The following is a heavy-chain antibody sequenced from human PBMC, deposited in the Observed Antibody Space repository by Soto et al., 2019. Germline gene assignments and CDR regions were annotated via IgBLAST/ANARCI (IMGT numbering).Heavy chain of an antibody. Sequence: QVQLVQSGAEVKKPGASVKVSCKASGYTFTSYYMHWVRQAPGQGLEWMGIINPSGGSTSYAQKFQGRVTMTRDTSTSTVYMELSSLRSEDTAVYYCARVAYYYDSSGVRKKDAFDIWGQGTMVTVSS. CDR2: INPSGGST. V-gene: IGHV1-46*01. D-gene: IGHD3-22*01. CDR3: ARVAYYYDSSGVRKKDAFDI. J-gene: IGHJ3*02. CDR1: GYTFTSYY.